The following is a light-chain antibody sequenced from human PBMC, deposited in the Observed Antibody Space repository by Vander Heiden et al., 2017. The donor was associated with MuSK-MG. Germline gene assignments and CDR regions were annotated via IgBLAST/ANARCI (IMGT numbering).Light chain of an antibody. Sequence: DIVMTQSPDSLAVSLGERATINCKSSQSVLYSSNNKNYLAWYQQKPGQSPKLLISWASTRESGVPDRFSGSGSGTDFTLTISSLQAEDVAVYYCQHYYSSPLTFGPGTKVDIK. CDR3: QHYYSSPLT. CDR1: QSVLYSSNNKNY. J-gene: IGKJ3*01. CDR2: WAS. V-gene: IGKV4-1*01.